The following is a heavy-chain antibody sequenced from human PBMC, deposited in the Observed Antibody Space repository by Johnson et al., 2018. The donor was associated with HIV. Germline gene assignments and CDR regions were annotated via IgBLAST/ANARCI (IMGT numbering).Heavy chain of an antibody. Sequence: QVLLVESGGGVVQPGRSMRLSCAASGFTFSSYAMHWVRQAQGKGLEWVAVISYDGSNKYYADSVKGRFTISRDNSKNTLYLQKNSLRAEDTAVYYCAKAREYDSTGHDAFDIWGQGTMVTVSS. D-gene: IGHD3-22*01. J-gene: IGHJ3*02. CDR1: GFTFSSYA. CDR2: ISYDGSNK. V-gene: IGHV3-30*04. CDR3: AKAREYDSTGHDAFDI.